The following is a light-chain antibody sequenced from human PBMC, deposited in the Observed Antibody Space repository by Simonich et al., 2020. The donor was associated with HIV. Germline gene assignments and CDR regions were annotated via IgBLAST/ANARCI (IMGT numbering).Light chain of an antibody. J-gene: IGLJ2*01. Sequence: QSALTQAPSASGSPGQSVTISCTGTSSDVGTYNYVSWYQQYPGKAPKLLIYEVSKRPSGVPDRFPGSKSGNTASLTVSGLQAEDEADYYCNSYAGSNNVVFGGGTKLTVL. V-gene: IGLV2-8*01. CDR3: NSYAGSNNVV. CDR1: SSDVGTYNY. CDR2: EVS.